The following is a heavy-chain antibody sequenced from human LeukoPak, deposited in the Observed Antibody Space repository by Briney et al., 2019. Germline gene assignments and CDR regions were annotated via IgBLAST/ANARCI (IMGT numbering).Heavy chain of an antibody. CDR3: ARFAAGGSYYYYMDV. CDR2: IRYDGSNT. Sequence: GGSLRLSCAASGFTFSDHGFHWVRQAPGKGLEWVAFIRYDGSNTYYAASVKGRFTISRDNSKNSLYLQMNSLRADDTAVYYCARFAAGGSYYYYMDVWGKGTTVTVSS. D-gene: IGHD3-10*01. J-gene: IGHJ6*03. V-gene: IGHV3-30*02. CDR1: GFTFSDHG.